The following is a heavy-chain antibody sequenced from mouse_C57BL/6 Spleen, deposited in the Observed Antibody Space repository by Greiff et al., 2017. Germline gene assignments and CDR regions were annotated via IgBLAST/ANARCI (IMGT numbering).Heavy chain of an antibody. CDR3: ARRGSSYEDAMDY. CDR1: GYAFSSYW. V-gene: IGHV1-80*01. CDR2: IYPGDGDT. D-gene: IGHD1-1*01. Sequence: QVQLQQPGAELVKPGASVKISCKASGYAFSSYWMNWVKQRPGKGLEWIGQIYPGDGDTNYNGKFKGKATLTADKSSSTAYMQLSSLTSEDSAVYFCARRGSSYEDAMDYWGQGTSVTVSS. J-gene: IGHJ4*01.